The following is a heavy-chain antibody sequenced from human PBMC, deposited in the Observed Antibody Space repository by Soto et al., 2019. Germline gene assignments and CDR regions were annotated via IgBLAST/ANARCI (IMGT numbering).Heavy chain of an antibody. Sequence: SETLSLTCTVSGGSISSYYWSWIRQPPGKGLEWIGYIYYSGSTNYNPSLKSRVTISVDTSKNQFSLKLSSVTAAETAVYYCARRYYDCWSGYYSSPYYYYYMDVWGKGTTVTVSS. D-gene: IGHD3-3*01. CDR1: GGSISSYY. CDR2: IYYSGST. CDR3: ARRYYDCWSGYYSSPYYYYYMDV. V-gene: IGHV4-59*08. J-gene: IGHJ6*03.